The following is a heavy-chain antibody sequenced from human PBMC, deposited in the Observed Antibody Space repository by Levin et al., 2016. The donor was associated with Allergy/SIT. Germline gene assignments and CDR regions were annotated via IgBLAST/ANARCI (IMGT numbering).Heavy chain of an antibody. CDR3: ARAVAENWFDP. Sequence: WIRQPPGKGLEWVANIKQDGSEKYYVDSVKGRFTISRDNAKNSLCLQMNSLRAEDTAVYYCARAVAENWFDPWGQGTLVTVSS. D-gene: IGHD6-19*01. CDR2: IKQDGSEK. J-gene: IGHJ5*02. V-gene: IGHV3-7*03.